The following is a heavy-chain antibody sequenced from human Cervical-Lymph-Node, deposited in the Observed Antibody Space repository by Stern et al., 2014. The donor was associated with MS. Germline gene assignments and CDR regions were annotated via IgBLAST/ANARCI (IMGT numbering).Heavy chain of an antibody. CDR2: IYYNGST. V-gene: IGHV4-31*03. CDR3: ARVSYDFWSGYYAFDY. D-gene: IGHD3-3*01. Sequence: QVQLQESGPGLVKPSQTLSLTCTVSGGSISSGGYYWSWIRQHPGKGLEWIGYIYYNGSTYYNASIKSRVTISLDTSKNQFSLKLSSVTAADTAVYYCARVSYDFWSGYYAFDYWGQGTLVTVSS. CDR1: GGSISSGGYY. J-gene: IGHJ4*02.